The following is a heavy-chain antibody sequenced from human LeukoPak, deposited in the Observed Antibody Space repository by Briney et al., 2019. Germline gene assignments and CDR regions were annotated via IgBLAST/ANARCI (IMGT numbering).Heavy chain of an antibody. Sequence: GGSLRLSCAASGFTFSSYAMSWVRQAPGKGLEWVSAISRSGGSTYYADSVKGRFTISRDNSKNTLYLQMNSLRAEDTAVYYCAKSGWSEDYYYYGMDVWGQGTTVTVSS. CDR1: GFTFSSYA. CDR3: AKSGWSEDYYYYGMDV. D-gene: IGHD6-13*01. J-gene: IGHJ6*02. V-gene: IGHV3-23*01. CDR2: ISRSGGST.